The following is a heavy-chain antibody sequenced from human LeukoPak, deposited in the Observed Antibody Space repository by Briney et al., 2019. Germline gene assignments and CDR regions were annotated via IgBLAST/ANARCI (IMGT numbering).Heavy chain of an antibody. CDR3: ARDRDPLYYDILTGENIDY. CDR1: GYTFTSYG. CDR2: ISAYNGNT. V-gene: IGHV1-18*01. Sequence: GASVKVSCKASGYTFTSYGISWVRQAPGQGLEWMGWISAYNGNTNYAQKLQGRVTMTTDTSTSTAYMELRSLRSDDTAVYYCARDRDPLYYDILTGENIDYWGQGTLVTVSS. D-gene: IGHD3-9*01. J-gene: IGHJ4*02.